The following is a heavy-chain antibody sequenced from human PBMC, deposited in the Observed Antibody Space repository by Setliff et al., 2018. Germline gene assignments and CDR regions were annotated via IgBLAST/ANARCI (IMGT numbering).Heavy chain of an antibody. J-gene: IGHJ4*02. D-gene: IGHD3-3*01. CDR1: AFPFSISS. Sequence: VASVKVSCAASAFPFSISSMHWVRQAPGKGLEWVSSISDSSFHIYYSDSVKGRFTFSRDNAKNSLFLEMNSLTVDDTALYYCVRDISSASGILDFWGQGTLVTVSS. CDR2: ISDSSFHI. CDR3: VRDISSASGILDF. V-gene: IGHV3-21*04.